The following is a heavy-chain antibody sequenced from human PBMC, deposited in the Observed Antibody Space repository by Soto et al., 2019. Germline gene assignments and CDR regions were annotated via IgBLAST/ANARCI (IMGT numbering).Heavy chain of an antibody. CDR2: ISSSSSYI. J-gene: IGHJ5*02. D-gene: IGHD3-9*01. V-gene: IGHV3-21*01. CDR1: GFTFSSYS. Sequence: GGSLRLSCAASGFTFSSYSMNWVRQAPGKGLEWVSSISSSSSYIYYADSVKGRFTISRDNAKNSLYLQMNSLRAEDTAVYYCARVREYDILTGYLWFYPWGQGTLVTVSS. CDR3: ARVREYDILTGYLWFYP.